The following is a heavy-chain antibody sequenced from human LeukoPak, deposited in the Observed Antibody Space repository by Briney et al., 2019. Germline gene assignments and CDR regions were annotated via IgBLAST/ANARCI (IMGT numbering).Heavy chain of an antibody. J-gene: IGHJ5*02. CDR3: TRKSGGSQRKMDDWFDP. D-gene: IGHD3-10*01. Sequence: GGSLRLSCAASGFTFSSYAMHWVLQAPDKGLEYVAVISNDGTYKYYGASVKGRFTISRDNSKNTLYLQMDSLRSEDTAVYSCTRKSGGSQRKMDDWFDPWGQGTLVIVSS. CDR1: GFTFSSYA. V-gene: IGHV3-30*04. CDR2: ISNDGTYK.